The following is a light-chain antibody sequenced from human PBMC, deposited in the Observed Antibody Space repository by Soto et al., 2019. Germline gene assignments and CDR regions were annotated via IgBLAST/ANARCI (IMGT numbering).Light chain of an antibody. J-gene: IGKJ4*01. CDR1: QSVSKY. Sequence: EIVLTQSPATLSLSPGERATISCRASQSVSKYLAWYQQKPGQAPRLLIYDASNRATGIPARFSGSGYGTDFTLIISTLEHEAVAVYCRQQHINPLSFGGGTKVEIK. CDR3: QQHINPLS. V-gene: IGKV3-11*01. CDR2: DAS.